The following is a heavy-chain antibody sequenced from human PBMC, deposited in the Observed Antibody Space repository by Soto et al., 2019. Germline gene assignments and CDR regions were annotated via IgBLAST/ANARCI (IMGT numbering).Heavy chain of an antibody. J-gene: IGHJ6*02. V-gene: IGHV1-69*12. Sequence: QVQLVQSGAEVKKPGSSVKVSCKASGGTFSSYAISWVRQAPGQGLEWMGGIIPIFCTANYEQKFQGRVTITADESTSTADMELSSLRSEDTAVYYCASQQLGPSYYYGMDVWGQGTTVTVSS. CDR2: IIPIFCTA. CDR3: ASQQLGPSYYYGMDV. D-gene: IGHD6-6*01. CDR1: GGTFSSYA.